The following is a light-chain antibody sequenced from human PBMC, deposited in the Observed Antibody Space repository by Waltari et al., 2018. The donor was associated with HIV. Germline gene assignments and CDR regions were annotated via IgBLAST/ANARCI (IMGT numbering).Light chain of an antibody. V-gene: IGLV2-8*01. CDR2: DVT. CDR1: SSDVGAFKY. CDR3: SSYAGSSMSYA. J-gene: IGLJ1*01. Sequence: QSALTQPPSASGSPGQSVTISCTGASSDVGAFKYVSWYQQHPGKAPKLLIYDVTTRPSGVPDLFSGSKSGNTASLTVSGLQAEDEAHYYCSSYAGSSMSYAFGTGTKVTVL.